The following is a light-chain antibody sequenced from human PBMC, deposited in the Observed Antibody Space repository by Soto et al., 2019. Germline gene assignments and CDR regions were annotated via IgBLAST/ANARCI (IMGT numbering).Light chain of an antibody. V-gene: IGLV2-14*03. CDR2: DVS. J-gene: IGLJ2*01. Sequence: QSALTQPASVSGSPGQSITISCSGTSSDVGGYNFVSWYQVHPGKAPRLILYDVSSRPSGVSYRVSGSKSANTASLNISRLQAGDEADYYCSSYTTTTSLVVFGGGTKVTVL. CDR3: SSYTTTTSLVV. CDR1: SSDVGGYNF.